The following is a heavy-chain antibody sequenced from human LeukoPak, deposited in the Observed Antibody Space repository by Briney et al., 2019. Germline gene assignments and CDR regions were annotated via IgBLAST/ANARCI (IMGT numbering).Heavy chain of an antibody. CDR2: IRSKAYGGTT. D-gene: IGHD3-22*01. Sequence: PGRSLRLSCTASGFTFGDYAMSWVRQAPGKGLEWVGFIRSKAYGGTTEYAASVKGRFTISRDDSKSIAYLQMNSLKIEDTAVYYCTRGDSSGYYNPTDYWGQGTLVTVSS. CDR3: TRGDSSGYYNPTDY. CDR1: GFTFGDYA. J-gene: IGHJ4*02. V-gene: IGHV3-49*04.